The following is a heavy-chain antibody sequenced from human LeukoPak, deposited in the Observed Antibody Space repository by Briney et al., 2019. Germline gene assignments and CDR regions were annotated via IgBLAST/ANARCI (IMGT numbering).Heavy chain of an antibody. J-gene: IGHJ4*02. CDR3: AKHIVVVTGKSDY. V-gene: IGHV3-30-3*02. D-gene: IGHD2-21*02. CDR2: ISYDGSNK. CDR1: GFTFSSYA. Sequence: GRSLRLSCAASGFTFSSYAMNWVRQAPGKGPEWVADISYDGSNKYYADSVKGRFTISRDNSKNTLYLQMNSLRAEDTAVYYCAKHIVVVTGKSDYWGQGTLVTASA.